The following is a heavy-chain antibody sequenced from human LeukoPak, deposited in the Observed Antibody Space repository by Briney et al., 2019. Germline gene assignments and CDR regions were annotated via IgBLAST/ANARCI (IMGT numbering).Heavy chain of an antibody. CDR2: INPNSGGT. CDR1: GYTFTGYY. Sequence: WASVKVSCKASGYTFTGYYMHWVRQAPGQGLEWMGWINPNSGGTNYAQKFQGRVTMTRDTSISTAYMELSRLRSDDTAVYYCARGKGVAAAKRGNWFDPWGQGTLVTVSS. V-gene: IGHV1-2*02. CDR3: ARGKGVAAAKRGNWFDP. J-gene: IGHJ5*02. D-gene: IGHD2-15*01.